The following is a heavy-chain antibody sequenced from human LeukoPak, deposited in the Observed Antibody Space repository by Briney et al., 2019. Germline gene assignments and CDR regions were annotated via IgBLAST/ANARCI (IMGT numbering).Heavy chain of an antibody. J-gene: IGHJ4*02. D-gene: IGHD3-22*01. CDR1: GGSISSGGYY. V-gene: IGHV4-31*03. CDR2: IYYSGST. CDR3: AREISSGYYNDY. Sequence: SETLSLTCTVSGGSISSGGYYWSWLRQHPGKGLEWIGYIYYSGSTYYNPSLKSRVTISVDTSKNQFSLKLSSVTAADTAVYYCAREISSGYYNDYWGQGTLVTVSS.